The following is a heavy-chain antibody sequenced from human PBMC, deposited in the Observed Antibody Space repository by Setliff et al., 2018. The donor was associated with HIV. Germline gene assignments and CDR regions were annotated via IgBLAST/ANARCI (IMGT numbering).Heavy chain of an antibody. Sequence: PGGSLRLSCAASGFTFSYYGMNWVRHVPGKGLECISYISSSSGNMYYADSVKGRFTISRDNAKNSLYLQMNSLRAEDTAVYYCASGREVVAAKGIHWGQGTLVTVSS. D-gene: IGHD2-15*01. CDR2: ISSSSGNM. CDR3: ASGREVVAAKGIH. V-gene: IGHV3-48*01. J-gene: IGHJ4*02. CDR1: GFTFSYYG.